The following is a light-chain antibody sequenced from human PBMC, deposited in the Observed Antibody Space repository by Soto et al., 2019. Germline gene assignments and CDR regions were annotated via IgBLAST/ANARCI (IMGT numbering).Light chain of an antibody. CDR3: QQDDSSPRT. V-gene: IGKV3-20*01. Sequence: EVVLTQSPGTLSLSPGERATLPCRASQSLSSSKLVWYQQKPGQAPRLLIYGASSRATGIPDRFIGSGSGTDLTLTISRLEPDDFAVYYCQQDDSSPRTFGQGTKLEIK. J-gene: IGKJ2*01. CDR2: GAS. CDR1: QSLSSSK.